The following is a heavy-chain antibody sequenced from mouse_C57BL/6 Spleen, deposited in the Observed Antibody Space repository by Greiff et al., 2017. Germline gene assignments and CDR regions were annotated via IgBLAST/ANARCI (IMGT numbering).Heavy chain of an antibody. J-gene: IGHJ2*01. CDR2: ISSGSSTI. CDR3: ARRASYYDYVRFDY. CDR1: GFTFSDYG. V-gene: IGHV5-17*01. D-gene: IGHD2-4*01. Sequence: EVQLQQSGGGLVKPGGSLKLSCAASGFTFSDYGMHWVRQAPEKGLEWVAYISSGSSTIYYADTVKGRFTIARDNAKNTLFLQMTSLRSEDTAMYYCARRASYYDYVRFDYWGQGTTLTVAS.